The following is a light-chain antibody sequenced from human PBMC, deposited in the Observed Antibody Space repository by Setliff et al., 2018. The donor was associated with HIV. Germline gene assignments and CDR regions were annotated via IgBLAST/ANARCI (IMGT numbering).Light chain of an antibody. CDR3: SSYAGSNTPYV. CDR2: EVN. CDR1: SSDVGGYDY. V-gene: IGLV2-8*01. Sequence: QSVLTQPPSASGSPGQPVTISCTGTSSDVGGYDYVSWYQQHPGKAPKLMIHEVNKRPSGVPDRFSGSKSDNTASLTVSGLQAEDEADYYCSSYAGSNTPYVFGTGTKVTVL. J-gene: IGLJ1*01.